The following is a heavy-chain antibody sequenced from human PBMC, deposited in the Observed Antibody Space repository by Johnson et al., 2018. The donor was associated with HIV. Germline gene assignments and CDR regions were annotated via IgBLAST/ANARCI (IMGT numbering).Heavy chain of an antibody. V-gene: IGHV3-30*02. CDR2: IRYDGSNK. Sequence: VHLVESGGGVVQPGGSLRLSCAASGFTFSSYGMHWVRQAPGKGLEWVAFIRYDGSNKYYADSVKGRFTISRDNSKNTLYLQMNSLRAEDTAVYYCAKDMGYSSSYDAFDIWGQGTMVTVSS. CDR1: GFTFSSYG. D-gene: IGHD6-6*01. J-gene: IGHJ3*02. CDR3: AKDMGYSSSYDAFDI.